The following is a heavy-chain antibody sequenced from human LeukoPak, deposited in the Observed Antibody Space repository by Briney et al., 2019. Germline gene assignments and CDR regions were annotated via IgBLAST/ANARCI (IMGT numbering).Heavy chain of an antibody. CDR3: ARASSGWYQYYFDY. CDR1: GGSVSSGSYY. J-gene: IGHJ4*02. Sequence: PSETLSLTCTVSGGSVSSGSYYWSWIRQPPGKGLEWIGYIYYSGSTNYNPSLKSRVTISVDTSKNQLSLKLSSVTAADTAVYYCARASSGWYQYYFDYWGQGTLVTVSS. V-gene: IGHV4-61*01. D-gene: IGHD6-19*01. CDR2: IYYSGST.